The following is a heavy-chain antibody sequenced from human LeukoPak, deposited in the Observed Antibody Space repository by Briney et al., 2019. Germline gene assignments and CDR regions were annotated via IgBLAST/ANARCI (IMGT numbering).Heavy chain of an antibody. D-gene: IGHD1-1*01. CDR2: IYSGGST. CDR3: ARDAPNWNYGMDV. V-gene: IGHV3-66*01. Sequence: PGGSLRLSCAASGFTVSSNYMSWVRQAPGKGLERVSVIYSGGSTYYADSVKGRFTISRDNSKNTLYLQMNSLRAEDTAVYYCARDAPNWNYGMDVWGQGTTVTVSS. J-gene: IGHJ6*02. CDR1: GFTVSSNY.